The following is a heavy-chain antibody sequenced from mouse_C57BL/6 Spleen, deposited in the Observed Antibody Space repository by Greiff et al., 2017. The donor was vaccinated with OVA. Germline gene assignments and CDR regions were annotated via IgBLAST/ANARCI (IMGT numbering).Heavy chain of an antibody. CDR3: ARQGDTVVAPFAY. D-gene: IGHD1-1*01. J-gene: IGHJ3*01. V-gene: IGHV5-9*01. CDR1: GFTFSSYT. Sequence: EVQLVESGGGLVKPGGSLKLSCAASGFTFSSYTMSWVRQTPEKRLAWVATISGGGGNTYYPDSVKGRVTISRDSAKNTLYLQMSSLRSEDTALYYCARQGDTVVAPFAYWGQGTLVTVSA. CDR2: ISGGGGNT.